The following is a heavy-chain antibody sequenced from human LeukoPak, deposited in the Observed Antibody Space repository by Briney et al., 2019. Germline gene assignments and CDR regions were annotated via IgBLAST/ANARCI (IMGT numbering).Heavy chain of an antibody. J-gene: IGHJ4*02. CDR1: GFTFSDYY. CDR2: ISSSGGSI. D-gene: IGHD6-6*01. CDR3: ARAWGYSSSFDY. Sequence: PGGSLRLSCAASGFTFSDYYMSWIRQAPGKGLEWVPYISSSGGSIKYADSVKGRLTISRDNAKNTLFLQMNSLRAEDTAVYYCARAWGYSSSFDYWGQGTLVTVSS. V-gene: IGHV3-11*01.